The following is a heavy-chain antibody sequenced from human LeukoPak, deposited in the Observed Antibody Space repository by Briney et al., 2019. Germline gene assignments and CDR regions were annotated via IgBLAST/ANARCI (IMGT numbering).Heavy chain of an antibody. CDR1: GYSISSTYY. J-gene: IGHJ3*02. CDR2: IYNSGST. CDR3: ARNMTTVTPGVFDI. D-gene: IGHD4-17*01. Sequence: SETLSLTCAVSGYSISSTYYWAWIRQPPGKGLEWIASIYNSGSTYYNLSLKSRVTISIDTSKNQFSLKVSSVTAADTAVYHCARNMTTVTPGVFDIWGQGTVVTVSS. V-gene: IGHV4-38-2*01.